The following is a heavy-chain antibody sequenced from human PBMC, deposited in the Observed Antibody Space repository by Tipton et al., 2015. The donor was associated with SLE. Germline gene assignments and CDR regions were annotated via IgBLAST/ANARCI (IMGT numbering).Heavy chain of an antibody. V-gene: IGHV3-11*06. CDR2: ISSSSSYT. D-gene: IGHD3-22*01. Sequence: SLRLSCAASGFTFSDYYMSWIRQAPGKGLEWVSYISSSSSYTNYADSVKGRFTISRDNAKNSLYLQMNSLRAEDTAVYYCARGDYYDSSGPSDIWGQGTMVTVSS. CDR3: ARGDYYDSSGPSDI. CDR1: GFTFSDYY. J-gene: IGHJ3*02.